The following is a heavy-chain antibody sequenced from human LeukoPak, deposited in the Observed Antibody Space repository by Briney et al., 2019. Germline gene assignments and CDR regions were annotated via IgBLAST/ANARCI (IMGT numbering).Heavy chain of an antibody. D-gene: IGHD4-23*01. CDR1: GFTFSSYG. J-gene: IGHJ4*02. CDR3: AKEGAAGGKMQSCFDY. Sequence: PGRSLRLSCAASGFTFSSYGMHWVRQAPGMGLEWVAVISDAGTTTYYADSVKGRFTISRDNSKNTLYLEMNSLRAEDTAVYYCAKEGAAGGKMQSCFDYWGQGTLVTVSS. CDR2: ISDAGTTT. V-gene: IGHV3-30*18.